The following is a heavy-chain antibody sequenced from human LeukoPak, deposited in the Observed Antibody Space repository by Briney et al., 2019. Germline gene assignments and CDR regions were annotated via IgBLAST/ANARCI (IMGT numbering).Heavy chain of an antibody. J-gene: IGHJ3*02. CDR3: ARGGIAAAGLDAFDI. Sequence: PGGSLRLSCAASGFTFDDYVMHWVRQAPGMGLEWVSGITWNSGFIGYADSVKGRFTISRDNAKNSLYLQMNSLRAEDMALYYCARGGIAAAGLDAFDIWGQGTMVTVSS. V-gene: IGHV3-9*03. CDR1: GFTFDDYV. D-gene: IGHD6-13*01. CDR2: ITWNSGFI.